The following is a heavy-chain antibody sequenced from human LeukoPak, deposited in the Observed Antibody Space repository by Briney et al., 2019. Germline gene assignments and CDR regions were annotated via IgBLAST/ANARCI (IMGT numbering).Heavy chain of an antibody. CDR2: IKPDGRRT. CDR1: GFTFSNNW. D-gene: IGHD2-2*01. V-gene: IGHV3-74*01. J-gene: IGHJ6*03. Sequence: PGGSLRLSCAASGFTFSNNWMHWVRQAPGKGLVWVSRIKPDGRRTDYAESVKGRFTISRDNAKNTLYLQMNSLRVEDTAVYYCAREVEEVPTAMGVYYYYFMDVWGKGTTVTVSS. CDR3: AREVEEVPTAMGVYYYYFMDV.